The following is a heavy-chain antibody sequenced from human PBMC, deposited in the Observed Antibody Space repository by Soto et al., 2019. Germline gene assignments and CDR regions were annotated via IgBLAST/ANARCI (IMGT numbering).Heavy chain of an antibody. D-gene: IGHD6-19*01. CDR2: INANNGNT. V-gene: IGHV1-18*01. CDR3: ARAGYSSGWWFDP. Sequence: ASVKVSCKASGYTFTSYDINWVRQATGQGLEWMGWINANNGNTDYAQKLQGRVTMTTDTSTSTAYMELRSLRSDDTAVYYCARAGYSSGWWFDPWGQGTLVTVSS. J-gene: IGHJ5*02. CDR1: GYTFTSYD.